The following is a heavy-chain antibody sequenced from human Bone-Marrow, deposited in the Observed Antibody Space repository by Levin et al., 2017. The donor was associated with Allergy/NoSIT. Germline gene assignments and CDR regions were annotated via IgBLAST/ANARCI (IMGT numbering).Heavy chain of an antibody. Sequence: KSGESLKISCEVSGYSFPTYWIGWVRQKPGKGLEFMGIIYPGDSETRYSPSFQGQVTLSVDKSSSTAYLQWSSLKASDTAMYYCARLPYDILTGGWRYFDYWGQGTLVTVSS. CDR2: IYPGDSET. CDR3: ARLPYDILTGGWRYFDY. CDR1: GYSFPTYW. V-gene: IGHV5-51*01. D-gene: IGHD3-9*01. J-gene: IGHJ4*02.